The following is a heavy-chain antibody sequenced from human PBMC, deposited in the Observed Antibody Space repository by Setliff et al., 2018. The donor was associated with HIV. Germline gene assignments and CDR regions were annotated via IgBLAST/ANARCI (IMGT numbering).Heavy chain of an antibody. Sequence: SETLSLTCSVSGASIRGHYWSWVRQSPGKGLEWIGNIYYSGNTNYNPSLKSRVTISVDTSKNQFSLKLSSVTAADTAVYYCARAEQWLVIDAFDIWGQGTMVTVSS. D-gene: IGHD6-19*01. CDR1: GASIRGHY. CDR2: IYYSGNT. V-gene: IGHV4-59*08. J-gene: IGHJ3*02. CDR3: ARAEQWLVIDAFDI.